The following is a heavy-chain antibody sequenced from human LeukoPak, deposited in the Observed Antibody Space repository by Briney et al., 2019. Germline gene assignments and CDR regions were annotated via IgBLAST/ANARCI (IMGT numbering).Heavy chain of an antibody. V-gene: IGHV3-30*18. CDR2: ISYVGSNK. J-gene: IGHJ6*02. D-gene: IGHD6-13*01. CDR3: AKEGLAAAAITNYGMDV. CDR1: XFTFSSYG. Sequence: RSLRLSCAASXFTFSSYGMHWVRQAPGKGLEWVAVISYVGSNKYYADSVKGRFTISRDNSKNTLYLQMNSLRAEDTAVYYCAKEGLAAAAITNYGMDVWGQGTTVTVSS.